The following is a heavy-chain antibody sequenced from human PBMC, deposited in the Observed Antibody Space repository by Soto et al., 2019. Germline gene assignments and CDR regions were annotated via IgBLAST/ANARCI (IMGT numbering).Heavy chain of an antibody. J-gene: IGHJ6*01. Sequence: LRLSFAASGFTLSSYSINCFLQSPGKGLEWCSSISSTSSYIYYSDSVKVGFTISRDNAKNSLYLQMNSLRAEDTAVYYCARDLHQEINYYGMEIWGQGTTLIVSS. CDR1: GFTLSSYS. CDR2: ISSTSSYI. CDR3: ARDLHQEINYYGMEI. V-gene: IGHV3-21*01.